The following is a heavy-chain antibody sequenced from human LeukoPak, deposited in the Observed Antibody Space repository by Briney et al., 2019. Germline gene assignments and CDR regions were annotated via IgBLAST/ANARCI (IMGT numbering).Heavy chain of an antibody. V-gene: IGHV3-7*01. CDR2: IKQDGSEK. D-gene: IGHD3-10*02. Sequence: GGSLRLSCAASGFTFSSYWMSWVRRAPGKGLEWVANIKQDGSEKYYVDSVKGRFTISRDNAKNSLYLQMNSLRAEDTAVYYCARQTMLKASYGMGVWGQGTTVTVSS. CDR3: ARQTMLKASYGMGV. J-gene: IGHJ6*02. CDR1: GFTFSSYW.